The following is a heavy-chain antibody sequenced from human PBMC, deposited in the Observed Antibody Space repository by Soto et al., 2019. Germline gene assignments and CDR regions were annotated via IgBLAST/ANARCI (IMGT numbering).Heavy chain of an antibody. Sequence: SLKASFRTSSGTLSGYAIIWVRQVPGQRLEWMGTFIPVIGKAKYAQKFQGRVTIIRDTSASTAYMELSSLRYEDTAVYYCAREASPLIDYWGQGTLVTVSS. D-gene: IGHD1-26*01. CDR2: FIPVIGKA. V-gene: IGHV1-69*10. J-gene: IGHJ4*02. CDR1: SGTLSGYA. CDR3: AREASPLIDY.